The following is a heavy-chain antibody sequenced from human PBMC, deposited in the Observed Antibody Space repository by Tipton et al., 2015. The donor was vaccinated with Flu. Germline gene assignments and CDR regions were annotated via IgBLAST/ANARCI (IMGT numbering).Heavy chain of an antibody. Sequence: TLSLTCTVSGASVTNRDYYWAWIRQPPGKGLEWIGYFYYSGSTQFNPSLKSRVTISVDTSKNQFSLNLSSVTAADTAVYHCAREVLPFGELGGWFDPWGQGTLVTVSS. CDR2: FYYSGST. CDR3: AREVLPFGELGGWFDP. CDR1: GASVTNRDYY. V-gene: IGHV4-61*08. J-gene: IGHJ5*02. D-gene: IGHD3-10*01.